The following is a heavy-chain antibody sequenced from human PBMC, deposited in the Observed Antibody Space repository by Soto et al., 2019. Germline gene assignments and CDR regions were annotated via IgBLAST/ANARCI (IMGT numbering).Heavy chain of an antibody. V-gene: IGHV3-7*05. J-gene: IGHJ4*02. D-gene: IGHD3-10*01. CDR2: IKQDGSEK. Sequence: EVQLVESGGGLVQPGGSLRLSCAASGFTFSSYWMSWVRQAPGKGLEWVANIKQDGSEKYYVDSVKGRFTISRDNAKKSLYLQMNDLRAEDTAVYYCSRDRGPLLDWGQGTLVTVSS. CDR3: SRDRGPLLD. CDR1: GFTFSSYW.